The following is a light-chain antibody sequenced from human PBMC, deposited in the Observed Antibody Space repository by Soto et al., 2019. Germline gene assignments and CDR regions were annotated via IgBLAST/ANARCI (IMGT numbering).Light chain of an antibody. J-gene: IGKJ1*01. V-gene: IGKV1-39*01. Sequence: DRQMTQSPSSLSASVGDRVTITCRASQSISSYLNWYQQKPGKAPKLLIYAASSLQSGVPSRFSGSGSGTDFTLTISSLQPEDFATYYCQQSYSTLWTFGQGTKVEIK. CDR1: QSISSY. CDR2: AAS. CDR3: QQSYSTLWT.